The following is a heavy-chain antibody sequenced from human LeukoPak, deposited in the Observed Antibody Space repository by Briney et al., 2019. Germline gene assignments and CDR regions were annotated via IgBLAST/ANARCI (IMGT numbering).Heavy chain of an antibody. CDR2: ISGSGGST. V-gene: IGHV3-23*01. CDR1: GFTFSSYG. Sequence: GGSLRLSCAASGFTFSSYGMSWVRQAPGKGLEWVSAISGSGGSTYYADSVKGRFTISRDNSKNTLYLQMNSLRAEDTAVYYCAKYYDSSGYSPNWFDPWGQGTLVTVSS. CDR3: AKYYDSSGYSPNWFDP. D-gene: IGHD3-22*01. J-gene: IGHJ5*02.